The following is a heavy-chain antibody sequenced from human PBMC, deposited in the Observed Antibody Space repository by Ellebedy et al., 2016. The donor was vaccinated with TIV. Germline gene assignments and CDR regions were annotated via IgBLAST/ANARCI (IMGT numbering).Heavy chain of an antibody. CDR2: FSGGASNT. D-gene: IGHD6-19*01. CDR3: AKHSVAATLGCFDH. V-gene: IGHV3-23*01. Sequence: GESLKISCAASGFTFSTYAMSWVRQAPGKGLEWVSVFSGGASNTHYADSVRGRFTISRDNSKHTLFLLMNSLRAEDTAIYYCAKHSVAATLGCFDHWGQGTLITVSS. J-gene: IGHJ4*02. CDR1: GFTFSTYA.